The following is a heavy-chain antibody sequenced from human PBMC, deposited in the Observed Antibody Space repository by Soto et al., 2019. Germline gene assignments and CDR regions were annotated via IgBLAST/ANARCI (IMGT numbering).Heavy chain of an antibody. V-gene: IGHV3-48*01. CDR1: GFTFSSYS. CDR2: ISSSSSTI. D-gene: IGHD2-2*03. J-gene: IGHJ6*03. CDR3: ARVSHGYCSSTSCPIDNYYYYYYMDV. Sequence: GGSLRLSCAASGFTFSSYSMNWVRQAPGKGLEWVSYISSSSSTIYYADSVKGRFTISRDNAKNSLYLQMNSLRAEDTAVYYCARVSHGYCSSTSCPIDNYYYYYYMDVWGKGTTVTVSS.